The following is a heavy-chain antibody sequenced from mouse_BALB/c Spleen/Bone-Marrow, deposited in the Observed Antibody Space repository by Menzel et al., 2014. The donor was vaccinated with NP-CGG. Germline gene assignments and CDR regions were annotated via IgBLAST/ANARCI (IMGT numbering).Heavy chain of an antibody. J-gene: IGHJ2*01. V-gene: IGHV3-1*02. Sequence: EVQLQQSGPDLVKPSQSLSLTCTVTGYSITSGYSWHWIRQFPGNKLEWMGYIQYSGNTNYNPSLKSRISITRDTSKNQFFLQLNSVTTEDTATYYRARRGNRLTHYFDYWGQGTTLTVSS. CDR2: IQYSGNT. CDR3: ARRGNRLTHYFDY. CDR1: GYSITSGYS. D-gene: IGHD2-1*01.